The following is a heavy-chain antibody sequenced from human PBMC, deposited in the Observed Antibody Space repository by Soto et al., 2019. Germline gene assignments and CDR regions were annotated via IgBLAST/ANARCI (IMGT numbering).Heavy chain of an antibody. CDR1: GGSISGSY. CDR3: ARDDIVVVPAANYYYYGMDV. D-gene: IGHD2-2*01. Sequence: SETLSLTCTVSGGSISGSYWTWIRQPPGKGLEWIGYIYYTGSTNYNPSLKSRVTMSVDTSKNQFSLKLSSVTAADTAVYYCARDDIVVVPAANYYYYGMDVWGQGTTVTVSS. CDR2: IYYTGST. V-gene: IGHV4-59*12. J-gene: IGHJ6*02.